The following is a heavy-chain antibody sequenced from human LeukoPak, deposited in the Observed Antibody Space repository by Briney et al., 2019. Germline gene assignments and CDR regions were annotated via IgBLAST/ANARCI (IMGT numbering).Heavy chain of an antibody. Sequence: GGSLRLSCAASGFTFSSYGIHWVRQAPGKGLEWVAVISHDGGNEYYADSVKGRFTISRDNAKSSLYLQMNSLRAEDTAVYYCAREGIAGYYFDYWGQGTLITVSS. J-gene: IGHJ4*02. CDR2: ISHDGGNE. D-gene: IGHD6-13*01. CDR1: GFTFSSYG. CDR3: AREGIAGYYFDY. V-gene: IGHV3-30*03.